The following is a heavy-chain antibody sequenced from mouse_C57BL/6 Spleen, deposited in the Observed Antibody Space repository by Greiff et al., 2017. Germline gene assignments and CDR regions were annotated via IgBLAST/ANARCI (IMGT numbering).Heavy chain of an antibody. V-gene: IGHV5-6*01. J-gene: IGHJ1*03. CDR1: GFTFSSYG. D-gene: IGHD1-1*01. CDR2: ISRGGSYT. CDR3: ARQNGSGYWYFDV. Sequence: EVQRVESGGDLVKPGGSLKLSCAASGFTFSSYGMSWVRQTPDKRLEWVATISRGGSYTYYPDSVKGRFTISRDNAKNTLYLQMSSLKSEDTAMYYCARQNGSGYWYFDVWGTGTTVTVSS.